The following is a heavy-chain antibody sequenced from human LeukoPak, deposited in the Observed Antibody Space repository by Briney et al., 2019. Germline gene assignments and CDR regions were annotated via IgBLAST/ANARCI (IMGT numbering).Heavy chain of an antibody. Sequence: SVKVSCKASGYTFTSYGISWVRQAPAQGLEWVGGIIPIFGTANYAQKFQGRVTITADESTSTANMELSSLRSEDTAVYYCAIRIVGATNDYWGQGTLVTVSS. D-gene: IGHD1-26*01. CDR2: IIPIFGTA. J-gene: IGHJ4*02. CDR3: AIRIVGATNDY. V-gene: IGHV1-69*13. CDR1: GYTFTSYG.